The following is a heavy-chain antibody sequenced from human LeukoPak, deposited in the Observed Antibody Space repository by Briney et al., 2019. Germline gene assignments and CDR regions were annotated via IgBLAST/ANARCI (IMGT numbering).Heavy chain of an antibody. CDR3: ASEANCNGGSYSLQSVAS. CDR1: VYTLPYYY. J-gene: IGHJ4*02. Sequence: AVQVSCMASVYTLPYYYMHWVRQAPGQGREWMGWIHTSKGATHNAQTFQGGITISRDTSIGTAHIDLNNLISDDRAIYYFASEANCNGGSYSLQSVASWGQGSLVTVSS. V-gene: IGHV1-2*02. D-gene: IGHD2-15*01. CDR2: IHTSKGAT.